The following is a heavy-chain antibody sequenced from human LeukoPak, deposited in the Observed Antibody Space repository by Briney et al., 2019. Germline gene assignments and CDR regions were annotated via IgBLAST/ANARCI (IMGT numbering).Heavy chain of an antibody. V-gene: IGHV3-64D*06. CDR2: ITSIGGST. CDR1: GFTFSSYI. J-gene: IGHJ4*02. CDR3: VKDDSYYYGSGSSND. D-gene: IGHD3-10*01. Sequence: GGSLRLSCAASGFTFSSYIMHWVRQAPGKGLEYVSAITSIGGSTYYADSVKGRFTISRDNSKNTLYLQMSSLRPEDTAVYYCVKDDSYYYGSGSSNDWGQGTLVTVSS.